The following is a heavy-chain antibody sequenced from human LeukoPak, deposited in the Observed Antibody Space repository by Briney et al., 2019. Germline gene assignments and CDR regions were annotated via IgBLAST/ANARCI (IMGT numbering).Heavy chain of an antibody. D-gene: IGHD2-21*02. CDR3: ARDGTCGGDCPDAFDI. CDR2: IIPIFGTA. J-gene: IGHJ3*02. V-gene: IGHV1-69*05. CDR1: GGTFSSYA. Sequence: SVKVSCKASGGTFSSYAISWVRQAPGQGLEWMGRIIPIFGTANYAQKFQGRVTITTDESTSTAYMELSSLRSEDTAVYYCARDGTCGGDCPDAFDIWGQGTMITVSS.